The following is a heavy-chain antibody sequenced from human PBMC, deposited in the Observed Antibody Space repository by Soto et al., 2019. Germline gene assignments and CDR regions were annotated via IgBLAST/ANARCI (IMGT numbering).Heavy chain of an antibody. CDR2: IYYSGST. CDR1: GGSVSSGSYD. J-gene: IGHJ4*02. CDR3: ASWYSKPDY. Sequence: PSETLSLTCTVSGGSVSSGSYDWSWIRQPPGKGLEWIGYIYYSGSTNYNPSLKSRVTISVDTSKNQFSLKLSSVTAADTAVYYCASWYSKPDYWGQGTLVTVSS. V-gene: IGHV4-61*01. D-gene: IGHD6-13*01.